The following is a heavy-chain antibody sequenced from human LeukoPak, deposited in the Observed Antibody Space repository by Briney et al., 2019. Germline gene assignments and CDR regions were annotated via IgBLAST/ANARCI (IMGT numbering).Heavy chain of an antibody. CDR2: ISGSGSAT. Sequence: GGSLRLSCAASGFTFSNYGMSWVRQAPGKGLEWVSTISGSGSATYNAGSVRGRFTTSRDNSNNTLYLQMNSLRAEDTAVYYCAKDSRLDYYDFWSGYSAFDYWGQGTLVTVSS. J-gene: IGHJ4*02. CDR1: GFTFSNYG. D-gene: IGHD3-3*01. V-gene: IGHV3-23*01. CDR3: AKDSRLDYYDFWSGYSAFDY.